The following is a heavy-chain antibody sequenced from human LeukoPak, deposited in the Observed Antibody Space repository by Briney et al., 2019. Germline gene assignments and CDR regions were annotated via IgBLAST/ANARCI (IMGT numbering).Heavy chain of an antibody. CDR3: ARDRRPGY. CDR2: IYSGGST. CDR1: GFTFSSYA. V-gene: IGHV3-66*01. J-gene: IGHJ4*02. Sequence: PGGSLRLSCAASGFTFSSYAMSWVRQAPGKGLEWVSVIYSGGSTYYADSVKGRFTISRDNSKNTLYLQMNSLRAEDTAVYYCARDRRPGYWGQGTLVTVSS. D-gene: IGHD6-6*01.